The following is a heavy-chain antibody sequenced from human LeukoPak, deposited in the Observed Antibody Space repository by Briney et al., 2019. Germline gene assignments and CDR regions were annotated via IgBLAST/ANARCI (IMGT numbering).Heavy chain of an antibody. CDR2: ISYDGSNK. Sequence: PGGSLRLSCAASGFTFSSYGMHWVRQAPGKGLEWVAVISYDGSNKYYADSVKGRFTISRDNSKNTLYLQMNSLRAEDTAVYYCAKDPYYDSSGYYSDYWGQGTLVTVSS. D-gene: IGHD3-22*01. CDR1: GFTFSSYG. V-gene: IGHV3-30*18. CDR3: AKDPYYDSSGYYSDY. J-gene: IGHJ4*02.